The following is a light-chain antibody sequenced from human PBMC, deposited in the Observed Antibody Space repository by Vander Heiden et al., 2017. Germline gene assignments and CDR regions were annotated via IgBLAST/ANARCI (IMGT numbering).Light chain of an antibody. CDR3: QQYNSYPWT. J-gene: IGKJ1*01. Sequence: DIQMTQSPSTLSASVGDRVTITCRASQSISSWLAWYQPKPGKAPKLLIYDASSLESGVPSRFSGSGSGTEFTLTISSRQPDDFATYYCQQYNSYPWTFGQGTKVEIK. CDR1: QSISSW. CDR2: DAS. V-gene: IGKV1-5*01.